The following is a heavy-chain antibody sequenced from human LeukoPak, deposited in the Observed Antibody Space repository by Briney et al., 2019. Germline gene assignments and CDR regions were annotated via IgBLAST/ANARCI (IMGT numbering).Heavy chain of an antibody. CDR1: GFTFSSYA. Sequence: PGGPLRLYCAASGFTFSSYALHWGRRAPGQGLEWVAVISYDGSNKYYADSVKGRFTISRDNSKNTLYLQMNSLRAEDTAVYYCAREEVGAFDIWGQGTMVTVSS. D-gene: IGHD3-10*01. CDR2: ISYDGSNK. V-gene: IGHV3-30-3*01. J-gene: IGHJ3*02. CDR3: AREEVGAFDI.